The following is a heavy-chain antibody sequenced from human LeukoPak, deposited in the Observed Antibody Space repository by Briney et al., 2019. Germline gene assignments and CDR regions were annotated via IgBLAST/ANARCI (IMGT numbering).Heavy chain of an antibody. CDR3: AGRRSSGWYAY. Sequence: GGSLRLSCATSGFTASSNYMSWVRQAPGKGLEWVSVIYDSGTTYYADSVKGRFLIFRDTSKNTVDLQMNSLRVEDTAVYYCAGRRSSGWYAYWGQGTLVTVSS. CDR1: GFTASSNY. D-gene: IGHD6-19*01. V-gene: IGHV3-53*01. CDR2: IYDSGTT. J-gene: IGHJ4*02.